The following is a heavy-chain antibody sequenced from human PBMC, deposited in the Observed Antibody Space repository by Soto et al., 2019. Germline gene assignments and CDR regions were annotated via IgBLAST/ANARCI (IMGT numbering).Heavy chain of an antibody. Sequence: GGSLRLSCAASGFTFSSYSMNWVRQAPGKGLEWVSSISSSSSYIYYANSVKGRFTISRDNAKNSLYLQMNSLRAEDTAVYYCARDLGIGYCSSTSCYETDAFDIWGQGTMVTVSS. CDR1: GFTFSSYS. V-gene: IGHV3-21*01. CDR3: ARDLGIGYCSSTSCYETDAFDI. J-gene: IGHJ3*02. D-gene: IGHD2-2*01. CDR2: ISSSSSYI.